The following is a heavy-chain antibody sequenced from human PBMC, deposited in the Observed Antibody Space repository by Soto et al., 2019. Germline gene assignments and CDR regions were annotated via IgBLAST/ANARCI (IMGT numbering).Heavy chain of an antibody. V-gene: IGHV1-18*01. J-gene: IGHJ4*02. CDR1: GYTFTNYG. D-gene: IGHD2-2*01. CDR3: ARERSTSDY. CDR2: TSAYNGNT. Sequence: QVQLVQSGAEVKKPGASVKVSCKASGYTFTNYGISWVRQAPGQGLEWMGWTSAYNGNTNYAEKFQGRVTMTTDTCTSTVYMERRSLRADDAAVYYCARERSTSDYWGQGTLVTVSS.